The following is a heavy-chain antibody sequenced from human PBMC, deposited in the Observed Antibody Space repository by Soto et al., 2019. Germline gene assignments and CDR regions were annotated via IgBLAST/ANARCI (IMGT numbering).Heavy chain of an antibody. V-gene: IGHV4-59*01. CDR1: GGSLSSYY. CDR2: IHYSGST. D-gene: IGHD3-16*01. CDR3: ARTWGATRGF. J-gene: IGHJ4*02. Sequence: QVQLQESGPGLVKPSETLSLTCVVSGGSLSSYYWSWIRQPPGKGLEWIGYIHYSGSTNYNPSLKCRVSISVDTSKNQFSLKLSSVTAADTAVYYCARTWGATRGFWGRGTLVTVSS.